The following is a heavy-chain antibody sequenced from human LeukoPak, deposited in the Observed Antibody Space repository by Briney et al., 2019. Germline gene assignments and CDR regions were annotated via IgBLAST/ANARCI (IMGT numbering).Heavy chain of an antibody. CDR2: ISSSSSTI. CDR3: ARDGYSSSWYSSGISGIDY. Sequence: GGSLRLSCAASGFTFSSYSMNWVRQAPGKGLEWVSSISSSSSTIYYADSVKGRFTISRDNAKNSLYLQMNSLRAEDTAVYYCARDGYSSSWYSSGISGIDYWGQGTLVTVSS. V-gene: IGHV3-48*01. CDR1: GFTFSSYS. D-gene: IGHD6-13*01. J-gene: IGHJ4*02.